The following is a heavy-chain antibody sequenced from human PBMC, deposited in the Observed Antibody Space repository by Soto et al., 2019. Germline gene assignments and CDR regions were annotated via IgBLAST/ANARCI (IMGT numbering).Heavy chain of an antibody. CDR3: ASDYSSSIVGATGFDY. J-gene: IGHJ4*02. V-gene: IGHV3-30-3*01. D-gene: IGHD1-26*01. CDR1: GFTFSSYA. Sequence: PGGSLRLSCAASGFTFSSYAMHWVRQAPGKGLGWVAVISYDGSNKYYADSVKGRFTISRDNSKNTLYLQMNSLRAEDTAVYYCASDYSSSIVGATGFDYWGQGTLVTVSS. CDR2: ISYDGSNK.